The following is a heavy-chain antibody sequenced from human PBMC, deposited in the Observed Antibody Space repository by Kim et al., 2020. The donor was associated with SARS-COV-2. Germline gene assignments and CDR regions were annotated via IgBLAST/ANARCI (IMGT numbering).Heavy chain of an antibody. CDR1: GGSISSYY. CDR3: ARHYDFWSGYYTYYYYYMDV. V-gene: IGHV4-59*08. Sequence: SETLSLTCTVSGGSISSYYWSWIRQPPGKGLEWIGYIYYSGSTNYNPSLKSRVTISVDTSKNQFSLKLSSVTAADTAVYYCARHYDFWSGYYTYYYYYMDVWGKGTTVTVSS. D-gene: IGHD3-3*01. J-gene: IGHJ6*03. CDR2: IYYSGST.